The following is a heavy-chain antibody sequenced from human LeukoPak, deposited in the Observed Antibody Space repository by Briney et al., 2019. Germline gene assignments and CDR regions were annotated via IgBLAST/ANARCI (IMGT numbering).Heavy chain of an antibody. D-gene: IGHD5-18*01. CDR2: ISYDGSNK. CDR1: GFTFSSYA. V-gene: IGHV3-30*04. CDR3: ARDLGGYSYGSHFDY. Sequence: GRSLRLSCAASGFTFSSYAMHWVRQAPGKGLEWVAVISYDGSNKYYADSVKGRFTISRDNSKNTLYLQMNSLRAEDTAVYYCARDLGGYSYGSHFDYWGQGTLVTVSS. J-gene: IGHJ4*02.